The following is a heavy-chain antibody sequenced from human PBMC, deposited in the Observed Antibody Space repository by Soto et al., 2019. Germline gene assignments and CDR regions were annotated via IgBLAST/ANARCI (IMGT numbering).Heavy chain of an antibody. CDR1: GFTFSSYE. J-gene: IGHJ6*02. Sequence: PGGSLRLSCAASGFTFSSYEMNWVRQAPGKGLEWVSYISSSGSTIYYADSVKGRFTISRDNAKNSLYLQMNRLRAEDTAVYYCAREDYDFWSGYYTMANGMDVWGQGTTVTVSS. CDR3: AREDYDFWSGYYTMANGMDV. V-gene: IGHV3-48*03. D-gene: IGHD3-3*01. CDR2: ISSSGSTI.